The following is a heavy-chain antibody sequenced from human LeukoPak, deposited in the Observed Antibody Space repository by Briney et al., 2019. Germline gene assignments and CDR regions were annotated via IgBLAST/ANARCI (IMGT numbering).Heavy chain of an antibody. J-gene: IGHJ4*02. CDR1: GFTFSSYS. CDR3: ASLGPYGSGSYSFGY. Sequence: GGSLRLSCAASGFTFSSYSMNWVRQAPGKGLEWVSSRSSSSRCIYYADSCKGRVTISRENAKNSLYLQMNSLRAEDTAVYYCASLGPYGSGSYSFGYWGQRTLVTVSS. CDR2: RSSSSRCI. D-gene: IGHD3-10*01. V-gene: IGHV3-21*01.